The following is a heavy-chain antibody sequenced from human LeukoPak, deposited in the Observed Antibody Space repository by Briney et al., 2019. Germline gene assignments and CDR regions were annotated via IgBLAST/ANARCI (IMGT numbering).Heavy chain of an antibody. CDR2: IYYSGST. CDR3: ARVPFPTHLHKHYGSGSYYYYYGMDV. V-gene: IGHV4-59*01. CDR1: GGSISSYY. Sequence: SETLSLTCTVSGGSISSYYWSWIRQPPGKGLEWIGYIYYSGSTNYKPSLKSRVTISVDTSKNQFSLKLSSVTAADTAVYYCARVPFPTHLHKHYGSGSYYYYYGMDVWGQGTTVTVSS. J-gene: IGHJ6*02. D-gene: IGHD3-10*01.